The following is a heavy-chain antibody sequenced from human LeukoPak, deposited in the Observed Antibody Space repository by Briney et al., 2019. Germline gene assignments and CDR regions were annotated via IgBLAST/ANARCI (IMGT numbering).Heavy chain of an antibody. CDR3: ARDSSSPLNYYMDV. CDR2: IKQDGSEK. J-gene: IGHJ6*03. V-gene: IGHV3-7*01. Sequence: GGSLRLSCAASGFTFSSYWMSWVRQAPGKGLEWVAHIKQDGSEKYYVDSVKGRFTISRDNAKNSLYLQMNSLRAEDTAVCYCARDSSSPLNYYMDVWGKGATVTVSS. D-gene: IGHD6-6*01. CDR1: GFTFSSYW.